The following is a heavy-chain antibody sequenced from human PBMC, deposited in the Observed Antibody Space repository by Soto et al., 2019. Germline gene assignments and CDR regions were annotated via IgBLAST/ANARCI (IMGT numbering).Heavy chain of an antibody. V-gene: IGHV4-30-4*01. Sequence: QVQLQESGPGLVKPSQTLSLTCTVSGVSISADNYYWSWIRQPPGKDLEWIGHIYNRGNTYNNPSLRSRLTLSLDTSKIQFSLNLNSVTAADTAVYYCAGGLSGDKVDQWGQGTLVTVSS. D-gene: IGHD2-21*01. CDR3: AGGLSGDKVDQ. CDR1: GVSISADNYY. CDR2: IYNRGNT. J-gene: IGHJ4*02.